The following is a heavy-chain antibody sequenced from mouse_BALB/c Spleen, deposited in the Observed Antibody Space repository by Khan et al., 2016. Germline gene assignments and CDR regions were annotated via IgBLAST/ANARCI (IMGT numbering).Heavy chain of an antibody. CDR1: GDSITSGY. Sequence: EVQLQESRPSLVKPSQTLSLTCSVTGDSITSGYWNWIRKFPGNKLEYMGYISYSGSTYYNPSLKSRISITRDTSKNQYYLQLNSVTTEDTATYXCARYYGSSYYAMVYWGQGTSVTVSS. CDR3: ARYYGSSYYAMVY. V-gene: IGHV3-8*02. J-gene: IGHJ4*01. CDR2: ISYSGST. D-gene: IGHD1-1*01.